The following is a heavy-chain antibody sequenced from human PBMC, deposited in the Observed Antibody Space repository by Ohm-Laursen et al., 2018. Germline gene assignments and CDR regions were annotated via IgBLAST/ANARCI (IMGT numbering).Heavy chain of an antibody. J-gene: IGHJ3*02. CDR3: AKSRYYEDDAFDI. CDR2: ISGSGGST. D-gene: IGHD3-3*01. V-gene: IGHV3-23*01. CDR1: GFTFSSYA. Sequence: SLRLSCAASGFTFSSYAMSWVRQAPGKGLEWVSAISGSGGSTYYADSVKGRFTISRDNSKNTLYLQMNSLRAEDTAVYYCAKSRYYEDDAFDIWGQGTMVTVSS.